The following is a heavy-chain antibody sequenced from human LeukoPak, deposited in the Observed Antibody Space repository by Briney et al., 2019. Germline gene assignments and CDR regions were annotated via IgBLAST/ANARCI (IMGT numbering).Heavy chain of an antibody. CDR2: ITPIFGTA. CDR3: ARVTVVVTAILYYYYGMDV. CDR1: GGTFSSYA. Sequence: ASVKVSCKASGGTFSSYAISWVRQAPGQGLEWMGGITPIFGTANYAQKFQGRVTITADESTSTAYMELSSLRSEDTAVYYCARVTVVVTAILYYYYGMDVWGQGTTVTVSS. D-gene: IGHD2-21*02. V-gene: IGHV1-69*13. J-gene: IGHJ6*02.